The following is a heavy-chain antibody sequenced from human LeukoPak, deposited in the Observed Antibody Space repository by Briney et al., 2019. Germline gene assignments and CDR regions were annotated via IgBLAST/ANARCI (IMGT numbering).Heavy chain of an antibody. D-gene: IGHD5/OR15-5a*01. Sequence: GGPLRLSCAASGFTFSSYAMHWVRQAPGKGLEYVSAISSNGGSTYYANSVKGRFTISRDNSKNTLYLQMGSLRAEDMAVYYCARSRLYEGPFDYWGQGTLVTVSS. CDR1: GFTFSSYA. V-gene: IGHV3-64*01. J-gene: IGHJ4*02. CDR2: ISSNGGST. CDR3: ARSRLYEGPFDY.